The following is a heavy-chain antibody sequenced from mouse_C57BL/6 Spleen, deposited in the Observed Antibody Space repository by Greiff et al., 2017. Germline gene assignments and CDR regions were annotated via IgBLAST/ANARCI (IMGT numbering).Heavy chain of an antibody. Sequence: EVMLVESGGGLVKPGGSLKLSCAASGFTFSDYGMHWVRQAPEKGLEWVAYISSGSSTIYYADTVKGRFTISSDNAKNHLFLQMTSLRSEDTAMYYCARRGLITTVVATDWYFDVWGTGTTVTVSS. D-gene: IGHD1-1*01. J-gene: IGHJ1*03. CDR1: GFTFSDYG. CDR2: ISSGSSTI. V-gene: IGHV5-17*01. CDR3: ARRGLITTVVATDWYFDV.